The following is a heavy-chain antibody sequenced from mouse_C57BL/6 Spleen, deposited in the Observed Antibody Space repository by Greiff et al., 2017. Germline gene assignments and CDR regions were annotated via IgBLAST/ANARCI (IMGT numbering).Heavy chain of an antibody. CDR2: IRNKANGYTT. Sequence: DVKLVESGGGLVQPGGSLSLSCAASGFTFTDYYMSWVRQPPGKALEWLGFIRNKANGYTTEYSASVKGRFTISRDNSQSILYLQMNALRAEDSATYYSARYTAYYSNLFAIDYWGQGTAVTVSS. CDR3: ARYTAYYSNLFAIDY. D-gene: IGHD2-5*01. CDR1: GFTFTDYY. V-gene: IGHV7-3*01. J-gene: IGHJ4*01.